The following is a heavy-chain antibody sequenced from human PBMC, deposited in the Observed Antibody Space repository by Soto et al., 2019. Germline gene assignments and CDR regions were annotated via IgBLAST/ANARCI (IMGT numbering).Heavy chain of an antibody. D-gene: IGHD3-16*01. V-gene: IGHV3-30*04. J-gene: IGHJ4*02. Sequence: GGSLRLSCTTSGFTFGDYAVSWFRQAPGKGLEWVAVISYDGSNKYYADSVKGRFTISRDNSKNTLYLQMNSLRAEDTAVYYCAKGVGGLIDYWGQGTLVTVSS. CDR1: GFTFGDYA. CDR3: AKGVGGLIDY. CDR2: ISYDGSNK.